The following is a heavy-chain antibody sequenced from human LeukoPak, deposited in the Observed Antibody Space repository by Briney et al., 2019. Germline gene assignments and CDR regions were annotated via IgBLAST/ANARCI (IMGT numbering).Heavy chain of an antibody. D-gene: IGHD3-16*01. CDR2: ISGSGYYT. Sequence: PGGSLRLSCEASGFTFGSFAMSWVRQAPGKGLEWVSGISGSGYYTYCADSVKGRFTISRDNSKNTLYIEMNSLRAEDTAVYYCAKDGSWGDYYFYFYMDVWGKGTTVTVSS. CDR1: GFTFGSFA. CDR3: AKDGSWGDYYFYFYMDV. V-gene: IGHV3-23*01. J-gene: IGHJ6*03.